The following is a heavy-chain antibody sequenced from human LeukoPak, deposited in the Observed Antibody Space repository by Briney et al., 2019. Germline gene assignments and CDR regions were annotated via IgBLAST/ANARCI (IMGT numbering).Heavy chain of an antibody. Sequence: GGSLRLSCAASGFTVSSNYMSWVRQAPGKGLEWVSAIYSGGSTYYADSVKGRFTISRDNSKNTLYHQMNSQRAEEPAVYYCERDRRYFDPWGQGTLVTVSS. V-gene: IGHV3-53*01. CDR1: GFTVSSNY. D-gene: IGHD1-1*01. CDR2: IYSGGST. J-gene: IGHJ5*02. CDR3: ERDRRYFDP.